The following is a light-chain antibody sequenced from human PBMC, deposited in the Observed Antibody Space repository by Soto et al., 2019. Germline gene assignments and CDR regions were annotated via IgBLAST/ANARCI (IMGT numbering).Light chain of an antibody. CDR2: EVT. CDR1: SNDVGGYNF. Sequence: QPVLTQPASVSGSPRQSITISCTGSSNDVGGYNFVSWYQQHPGKAPKLLIYEVTNRPSGISDRFSGSRSGNTASLTISGLQPEDEAGYYCASYTSTNSLIFGGGTQLTVL. V-gene: IGLV2-14*01. CDR3: ASYTSTNSLI. J-gene: IGLJ2*01.